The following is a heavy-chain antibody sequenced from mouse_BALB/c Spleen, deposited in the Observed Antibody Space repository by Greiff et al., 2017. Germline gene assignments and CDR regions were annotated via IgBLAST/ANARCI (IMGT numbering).Heavy chain of an antibody. J-gene: IGHJ2*01. D-gene: IGHD2-10*02. CDR3: ARSMGYYLDY. Sequence: QVQLQQSGAELARPGASVKLSCTASGYTFTSYWMQWVKQRPGQGLEWIGAIYPGDGDSRYTQKFKVKATLTADKSSSTAYMQLSSLASEDSAVYHCARSMGYYLDYWGQGTTLTVSS. V-gene: IGHV1-87*01. CDR1: GYTFTSYW. CDR2: IYPGDGDS.